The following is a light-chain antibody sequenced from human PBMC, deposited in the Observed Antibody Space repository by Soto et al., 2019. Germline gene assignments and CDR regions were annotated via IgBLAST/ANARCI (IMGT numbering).Light chain of an antibody. CDR1: SSDVGGYNY. Sequence: QSALTQPASVSGSPGQSITISCTGTSSDVGGYNYVSWYQPHPGKAPKLMIYDDSTPPSGVSNRFSGSNSGNTASLTISGLEAEDEADYYCSSYTSSSTRVFGGGTKLTVL. CDR3: SSYTSSSTRV. CDR2: DDS. V-gene: IGLV2-14*01. J-gene: IGLJ2*01.